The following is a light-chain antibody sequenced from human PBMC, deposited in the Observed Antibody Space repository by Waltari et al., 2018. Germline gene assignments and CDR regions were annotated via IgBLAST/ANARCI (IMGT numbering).Light chain of an antibody. CDR3: TSYAGSSDFVM. Sequence: QPALTQPPSASGPPGQSVTISCPGTNRDVGTYNYVSWYQQRPGEVPKLMIYAVTKRPSGVPDRFSGSKSGNTASLTVSGLQPEDEGDYYCTSYAGSSDFVMFGGGTKLTVL. V-gene: IGLV2-8*01. J-gene: IGLJ3*02. CDR2: AVT. CDR1: NRDVGTYNY.